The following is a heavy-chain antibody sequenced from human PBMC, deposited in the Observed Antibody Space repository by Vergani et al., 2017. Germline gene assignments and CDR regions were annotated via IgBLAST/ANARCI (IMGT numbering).Heavy chain of an antibody. Sequence: QVQLVQSGAEVKKPGASVKVSCKASGYTFTSYDINWVRQAPGQGLEWMGWINPNSGGTNYAQKFQGRVTMTRDTSISTAYMELSRLRSDDTAVYYCARGYAGGGYSDYWGQGTLVTVSS. J-gene: IGHJ4*02. V-gene: IGHV1-2*02. D-gene: IGHD5-18*01. CDR1: GYTFTSYD. CDR3: ARGYAGGGYSDY. CDR2: INPNSGGT.